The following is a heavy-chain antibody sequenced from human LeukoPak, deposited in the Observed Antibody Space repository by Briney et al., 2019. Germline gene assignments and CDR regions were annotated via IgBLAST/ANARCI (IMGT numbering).Heavy chain of an antibody. CDR1: GGSISGYY. J-gene: IGHJ4*02. D-gene: IGHD5-18*01. Sequence: SETLSLTCTVSGGSISGYYWSWIRQPAGKGLEWIGRIFSSGTTNYNPSLKSRVTMSVDMSKNHFSLKLSSVTAADTAVYYCAKYIFGSDYFEYWGQGTLVTISS. V-gene: IGHV4-4*07. CDR2: IFSSGTT. CDR3: AKYIFGSDYFEY.